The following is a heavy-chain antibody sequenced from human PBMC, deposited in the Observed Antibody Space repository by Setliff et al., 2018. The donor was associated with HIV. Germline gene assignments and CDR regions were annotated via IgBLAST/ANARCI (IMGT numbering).Heavy chain of an antibody. V-gene: IGHV5-10-1*01. J-gene: IGHJ6*03. CDR3: ARGWPPAEIAAYYYYMDV. CDR2: IYPGNFHT. D-gene: IGHD2-21*01. Sequence: PGESLKISCKASGYIFTNYWIYWVRQMPEKGLELRGRIYPGNFHTAFRPSFQGDITLSVDKSDNTAYLQLNSLKASDSAIYYCARGWPPAEIAAYYYYMDVWGKGTPVTVSS. CDR1: GYIFTNYW.